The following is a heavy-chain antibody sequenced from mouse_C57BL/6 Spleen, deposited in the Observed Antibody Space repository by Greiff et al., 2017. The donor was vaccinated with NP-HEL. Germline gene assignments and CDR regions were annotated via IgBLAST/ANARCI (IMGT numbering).Heavy chain of an antibody. CDR2: INPSTGGT. V-gene: IGHV1-42*01. CDR3: ARKGPYGSSYNWYFDV. Sequence: EVKLVESGPELVKPGASVKISCKASGYSFTGYYMNWVKQSPEKSLEWIGEINPSTGGTTYNQKFKAKATLTVDKSSSTAYMQLKSLTSEDSAVYYCARKGPYGSSYNWYFDVWGTGTTVTVSS. CDR1: GYSFTGYY. J-gene: IGHJ1*03. D-gene: IGHD1-1*01.